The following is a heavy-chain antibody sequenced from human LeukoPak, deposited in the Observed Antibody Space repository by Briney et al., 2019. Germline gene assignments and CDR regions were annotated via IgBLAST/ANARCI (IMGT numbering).Heavy chain of an antibody. CDR1: GFTFSSYG. CDR3: AKDRSIGTYYTFDH. D-gene: IGHD1-26*01. CDR2: ISGSGGST. J-gene: IGHJ4*02. Sequence: GGTLRLSCAASGFTFSSYGMSWVRQAPGKGLEWVSAISGSGGSTYYEGSVKGRFTISRDNSKNTLYLQMSGLTAADTAVYYCAKDRSIGTYYTFDHWGQGTLVTVSS. V-gene: IGHV3-23*01.